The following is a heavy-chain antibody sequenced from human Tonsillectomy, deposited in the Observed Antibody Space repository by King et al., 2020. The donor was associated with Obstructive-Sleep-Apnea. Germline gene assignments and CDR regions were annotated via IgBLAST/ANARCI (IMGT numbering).Heavy chain of an antibody. D-gene: IGHD3-22*01. Sequence: VQLQESGPGLVKPSETLSLTCTVSGGSISSFYWNWIRQPPGKGLEWIGYIYYSGSTNYNPSLKSRVTISVDTSKNQFSLKLTSETAADTAVYYCARRKFYYDSSGPPGDYWGQGTLVTVSS. CDR2: IYYSGST. J-gene: IGHJ4*02. V-gene: IGHV4-59*01. CDR3: ARRKFYYDSSGPPGDY. CDR1: GGSISSFY.